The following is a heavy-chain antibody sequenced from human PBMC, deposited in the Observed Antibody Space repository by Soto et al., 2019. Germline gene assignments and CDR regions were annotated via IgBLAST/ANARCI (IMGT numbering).Heavy chain of an antibody. CDR1: VYTFTSYA. CDR3: ARDYCSGGSCYSLDY. J-gene: IGHJ4*02. V-gene: IGHV1-3*01. D-gene: IGHD2-15*01. Sequence: ASVKVSCKASVYTFTSYAIHWVRQAPGQRLEWMGWINAGNGNTKYSQKFQGRVTITRDTSASTAYMELSSLRSEDTAVYYCARDYCSGGSCYSLDYWGQGTLVTVSS. CDR2: INAGNGNT.